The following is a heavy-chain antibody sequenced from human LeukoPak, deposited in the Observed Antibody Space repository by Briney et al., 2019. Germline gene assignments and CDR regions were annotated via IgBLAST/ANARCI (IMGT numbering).Heavy chain of an antibody. Sequence: GGSLRLSCAASGLTVSSNYMSWVRQAPGKGLEWVSVIYSGGSTYYADSVKGRFTISRDNSKNTLYLQMNSLRAEDTAVYYCARDSYYYDSSGYPPYYYYYYGMDVWGQGTTVTVSS. CDR3: ARDSYYYDSSGYPPYYYYYYGMDV. J-gene: IGHJ6*02. CDR2: IYSGGST. D-gene: IGHD3-22*01. CDR1: GLTVSSNY. V-gene: IGHV3-53*01.